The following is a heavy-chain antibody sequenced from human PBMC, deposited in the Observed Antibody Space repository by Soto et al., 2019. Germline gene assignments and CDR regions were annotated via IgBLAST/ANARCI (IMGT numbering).Heavy chain of an antibody. CDR3: ARDSTSPDY. Sequence: ASVKVSCKASGYPSISNDITWVRQAPGQGLEWMGWMNCNSGDTGYAPKFQGRVNMTRNTSISTAYMELSSLTSEDTAVYYCARDSTSPDYWGQGTLVTVSS. V-gene: IGHV1-8*01. CDR1: GYPSISND. J-gene: IGHJ4*02. CDR2: MNCNSGDT. D-gene: IGHD2-2*01.